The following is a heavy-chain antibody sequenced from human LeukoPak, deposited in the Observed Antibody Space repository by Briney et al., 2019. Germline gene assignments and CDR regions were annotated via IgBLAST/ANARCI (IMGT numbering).Heavy chain of an antibody. CDR3: ARDPAGTGGVY. J-gene: IGHJ4*02. Sequence: PSETLSLTCAVYGGSFSGYYWSWIRQPPGKGLEWIGEINHSGSTNYNPSLKSRVTISVDPSKNQFSLKLSSVTAADTAVYYCARDPAGTGGVYWGQGTLVTVSS. CDR1: GGSFSGYY. CDR2: INHSGST. V-gene: IGHV4-34*01. D-gene: IGHD6-13*01.